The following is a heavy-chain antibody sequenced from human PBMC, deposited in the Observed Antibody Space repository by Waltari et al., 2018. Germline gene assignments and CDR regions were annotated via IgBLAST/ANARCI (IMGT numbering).Heavy chain of an antibody. CDR1: GFTFSRYE. J-gene: IGHJ4*02. Sequence: EVQLVESGGGLVQPGGSLRLSWAASGFTFSRYEMNWVRQAPGKGLEWVSYISSSGSTIYYADSVKGRFTISRDNAKNSLYLQMNSLRAEDTAVYYCARGLRGYYYSLFDYWGQGTLVTVSS. D-gene: IGHD3-22*01. CDR3: ARGLRGYYYSLFDY. CDR2: ISSSGSTI. V-gene: IGHV3-48*03.